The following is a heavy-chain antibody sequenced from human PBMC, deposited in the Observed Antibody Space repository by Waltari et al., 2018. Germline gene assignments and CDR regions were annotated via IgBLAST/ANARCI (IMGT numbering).Heavy chain of an antibody. CDR1: VFTFTDYY. CDR3: AKYDGYNHYYFDF. J-gene: IGHJ4*02. CDR2: ITSSGSTV. Sequence: QVQLVESGGGLVKPGGSLRLSCAASVFTFTDYYMSWIRQAPGKGLEWVSYITSSGSTVYYADSVKGRFTISRDNTKNSLYLQMNSLRAEDTAVYYCAKYDGYNHYYFDFWGQGTLVTVSS. V-gene: IGHV3-11*04. D-gene: IGHD5-12*01.